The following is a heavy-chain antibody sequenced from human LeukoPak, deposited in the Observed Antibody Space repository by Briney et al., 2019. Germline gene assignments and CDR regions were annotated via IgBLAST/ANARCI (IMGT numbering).Heavy chain of an antibody. D-gene: IGHD6-19*01. J-gene: IGHJ4*02. Sequence: GGSLRLSRAASGFTFSSYEMNWVRQAPGKGLEWVSYISSSGRTIYYADSVKGRFTISRDNAKNSLYLQMNSLRAEDTAVYYCASDGGYSSGYFDYWGQGTLVTVSS. CDR1: GFTFSSYE. CDR2: ISSSGRTI. V-gene: IGHV3-48*03. CDR3: ASDGGYSSGYFDY.